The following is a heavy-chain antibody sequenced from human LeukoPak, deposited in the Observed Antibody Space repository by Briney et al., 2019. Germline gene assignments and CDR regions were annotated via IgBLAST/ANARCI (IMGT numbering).Heavy chain of an antibody. D-gene: IGHD3-9*01. CDR3: ARSPTYYDILTGYYPDAFDI. Sequence: ASVKGSCKASGYTFTSYAMNWVRQAPGQGLEWMGWINTNTGNPTYAQGFTGRFVFSLDTSVSTAYLQISSLKAEDTAVYYCARSPTYYDILTGYYPDAFDIWGQGTMVTVSS. CDR1: GYTFTSYA. V-gene: IGHV7-4-1*02. CDR2: INTNTGNP. J-gene: IGHJ3*02.